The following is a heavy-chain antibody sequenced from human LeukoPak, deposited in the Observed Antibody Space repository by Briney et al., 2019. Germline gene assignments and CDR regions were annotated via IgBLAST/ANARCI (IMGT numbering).Heavy chain of an antibody. Sequence: ASLKVSCKASGGTFSSYAISWVRQAPGQGLEWMGRIIPILGIANYAQKFQGRATITADKSTSTAYMELSSLRSEDTAVYYCARDRAVADSLYYYGMDVWGQGTTVTVSS. CDR2: IIPILGIA. D-gene: IGHD6-19*01. CDR3: ARDRAVADSLYYYGMDV. CDR1: GGTFSSYA. V-gene: IGHV1-69*04. J-gene: IGHJ6*02.